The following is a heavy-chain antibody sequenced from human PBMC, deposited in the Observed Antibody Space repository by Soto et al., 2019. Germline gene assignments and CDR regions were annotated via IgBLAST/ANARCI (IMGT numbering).Heavy chain of an antibody. V-gene: IGHV3-30-3*02. Sequence: ISYDGNTQFYGDSVKGRFIVSRDNSRNTLYLQLNNLQAEDTAVYYCAKVSRPSRISTPDFDYWGQGTLVTVSS. CDR3: AKVSRPSRISTPDFDY. CDR2: ISYDGNTQ. J-gene: IGHJ4*02.